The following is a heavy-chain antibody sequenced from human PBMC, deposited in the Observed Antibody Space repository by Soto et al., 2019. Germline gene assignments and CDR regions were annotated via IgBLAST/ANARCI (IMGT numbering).Heavy chain of an antibody. D-gene: IGHD3-22*01. J-gene: IGHJ4*02. CDR3: ARRSSGGYYYDSSGLDY. V-gene: IGHV4-34*01. CDR1: GGSFSGYY. CDR2: INHSGST. Sequence: SETLSLTCAVYGGSFSGYYWSWIRQPPGKGLEWIGEINHSGSTNYNPSLKSRVTISVDTSKNQFSLKLSSVTAADTAVYYCARRSSGGYYYDSSGLDYWGQGTLVTVSS.